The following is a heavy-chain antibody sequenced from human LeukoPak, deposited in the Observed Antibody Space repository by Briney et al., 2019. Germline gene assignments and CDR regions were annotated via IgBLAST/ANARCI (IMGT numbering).Heavy chain of an antibody. CDR1: GFTFSDYY. Sequence: GGSLRLSCAASGFTFSDYYMSWIRQAPGKGLEWVAYISSIGSTIYHAASVKGRFTISRDNAKNSLYLQMNSLRAEDTAVYYCARDIVYYYMDVWGKGTTVIVSS. CDR3: ARDIVYYYMDV. CDR2: ISSIGSTI. D-gene: IGHD2-15*01. J-gene: IGHJ6*03. V-gene: IGHV3-11*01.